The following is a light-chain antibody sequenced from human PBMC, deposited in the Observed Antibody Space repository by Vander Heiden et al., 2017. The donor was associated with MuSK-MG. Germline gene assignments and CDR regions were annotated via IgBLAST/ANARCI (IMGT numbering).Light chain of an antibody. Sequence: QSVLTQPPSVSGAPGQRVTISCPGSSSNIGAGYCVHWSQQRPGTAPNLLIFGNSNRPSGVPDRCSGSKSGTSASLAITGLQAEDEADDYCQSYDSSLSGSRVFGGGTKLTVL. CDR2: GNS. V-gene: IGLV1-40*01. J-gene: IGLJ2*01. CDR1: SSNIGAGYC. CDR3: QSYDSSLSGSRV.